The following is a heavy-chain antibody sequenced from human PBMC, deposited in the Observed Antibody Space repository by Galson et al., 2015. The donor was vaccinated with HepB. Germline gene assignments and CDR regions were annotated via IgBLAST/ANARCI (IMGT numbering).Heavy chain of an antibody. CDR1: GFTFSTCW. V-gene: IGHV3-74*01. J-gene: IGHJ6*03. CDR2: INSDGSST. Sequence: SLRLSCAASGFTFSTCWMHWVRQAPGKGLVWVSRINSDGSSTRYADSVKGRFTISRDNAKNTLHLQMNSLRAEDTAVYYCVREEVGVLPAATEQYYYYCYMYVGGKGTTVTVSS. CDR3: VREEVGVLPAATEQYYYYCYMYV. D-gene: IGHD2-2*01.